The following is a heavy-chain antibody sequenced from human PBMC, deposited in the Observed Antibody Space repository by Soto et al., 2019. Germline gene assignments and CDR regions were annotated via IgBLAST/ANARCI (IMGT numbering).Heavy chain of an antibody. V-gene: IGHV1-69*13. D-gene: IGHD6-13*01. Sequence: SVKVSCKASGGTFSSYAISWVRQAPGQGLGWMGGIIPIFGTANYAQKFQGRVTITADESTSTAYMELSSLRSEDTAVYYCARDKGYSSSHDAFDIWGQGTMVTVSS. J-gene: IGHJ3*02. CDR1: GGTFSSYA. CDR2: IIPIFGTA. CDR3: ARDKGYSSSHDAFDI.